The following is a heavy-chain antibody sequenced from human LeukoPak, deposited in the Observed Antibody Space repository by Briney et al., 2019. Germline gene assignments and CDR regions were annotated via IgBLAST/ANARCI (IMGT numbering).Heavy chain of an antibody. J-gene: IGHJ4*02. CDR3: ATALFTVTSPFLGY. V-gene: IGHV1-24*01. D-gene: IGHD4-17*01. CDR2: FDPEDGET. CDR1: GYTLTELS. Sequence: ASVKVSCKVSGYTLTELSMHWVRQAPGKGLEWMGGFDPEDGETIYAQKFQGRVTMTEDTSTDTAYMELSSLRSEDTAVYYCATALFTVTSPFLGYWGQGTLVTVSS.